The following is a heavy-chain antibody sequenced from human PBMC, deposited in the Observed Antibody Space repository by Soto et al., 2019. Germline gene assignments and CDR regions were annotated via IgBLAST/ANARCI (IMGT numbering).Heavy chain of an antibody. CDR2: ISGSGGST. Sequence: GGSLRLSCAASGFTFSSYAMSWVRQAPGKGLEWVSAISGSGGSTYYADSVKGRFTISRDNSKNTLYLQMNSLRAEDTAVYYCAKSIGLDSSGYYSGPSDYWGQGTLVTVSS. J-gene: IGHJ4*02. CDR3: AKSIGLDSSGYYSGPSDY. V-gene: IGHV3-23*01. CDR1: GFTFSSYA. D-gene: IGHD3-22*01.